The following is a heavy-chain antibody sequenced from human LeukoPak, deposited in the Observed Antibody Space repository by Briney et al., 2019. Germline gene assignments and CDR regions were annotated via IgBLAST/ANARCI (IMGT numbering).Heavy chain of an antibody. J-gene: IGHJ5*02. CDR2: INPSPGST. V-gene: IGHV1-46*01. CDR3: ARGGLLQKYNCFDP. CDR1: GYTFTNYY. Sequence: ASVKVSCKASGYTFTNYYMQWVRQAPGQGLEWIGIINPSPGSTTYAQKFQGRVTMTRDTSTSTVYMELSSLGSEDTAVYYCARGGLLQKYNCFDPWGQGTLVTVSS. D-gene: IGHD3-10*01.